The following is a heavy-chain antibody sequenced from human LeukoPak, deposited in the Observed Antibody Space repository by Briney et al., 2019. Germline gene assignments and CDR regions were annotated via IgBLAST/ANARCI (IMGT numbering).Heavy chain of an antibody. J-gene: IGHJ4*02. CDR3: ARDYGVAEGY. CDR2: IRYDGSNK. D-gene: IGHD6-19*01. CDR1: GFTFSGYG. V-gene: IGHV3-30*02. Sequence: GGSLRLSCAASGFTFSGYGMHWVRQAPGKGLEWVAFIRYDGSNKYYADSVKGRFTISRDNSKNTLYLQMNSLRAEDTAVYYCARDYGVAEGYWGQGTLVTVSS.